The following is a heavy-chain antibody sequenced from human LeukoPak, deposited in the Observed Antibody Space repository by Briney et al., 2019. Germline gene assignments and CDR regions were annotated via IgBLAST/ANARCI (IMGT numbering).Heavy chain of an antibody. CDR1: GGTFSTYA. V-gene: IGHV1-69*10. Sequence: SVKVSCKASGGTFSTYAISWVRQAPGQGLEWMGWIIPILGIANYAQRFQGRVTITADKSTSTAYMELSSLRSEDTAVYYCARVSTTVTTGGPFGYWGQGTLVTVSS. J-gene: IGHJ4*02. CDR2: IIPILGIA. CDR3: ARVSTTVTTGGPFGY. D-gene: IGHD4-17*01.